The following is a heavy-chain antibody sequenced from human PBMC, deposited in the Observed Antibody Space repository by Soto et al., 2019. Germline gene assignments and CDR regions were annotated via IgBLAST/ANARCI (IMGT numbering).Heavy chain of an antibody. CDR2: IYYSGST. CDR1: GGSISSYY. D-gene: IGHD6-13*01. CDR3: AREQAAAGTNYYYGMDV. Sequence: SETLSLTCTVSGGSISSYYWSWIRQPPGKGLEWIGYIYYSGSTNYNPSLKSRVTISVDTSKNQFSLKLSSVTAADTAVYYCAREQAAAGTNYYYGMDVWGQGTTVTVS. J-gene: IGHJ6*02. V-gene: IGHV4-59*01.